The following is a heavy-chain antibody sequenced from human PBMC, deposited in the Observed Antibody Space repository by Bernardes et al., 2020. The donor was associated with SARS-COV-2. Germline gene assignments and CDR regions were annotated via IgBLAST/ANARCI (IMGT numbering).Heavy chain of an antibody. D-gene: IGHD3-16*01. CDR3: ARDSYDSGGYYYDY. Sequence: ILALTFAVSGGSIRSRNWWSWVRQPPGKGLEWIGEIYYTGSTNYNLSLKSRVIISVDQSKNQLSLKMSSVTAADTAVYYCARDSYDSGGYYYDYWGQGTLVTVSS. CDR2: IYYTGST. J-gene: IGHJ4*02. V-gene: IGHV4-4*02. CDR1: GGSIRSRNW.